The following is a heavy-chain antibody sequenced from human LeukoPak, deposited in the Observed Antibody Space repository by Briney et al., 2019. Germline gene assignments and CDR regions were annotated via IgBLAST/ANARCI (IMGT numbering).Heavy chain of an antibody. CDR2: IYYSGDT. Sequence: SETLSLTCTVSDGAIAGYSWSWIRQPPGKGLEWIGYIYYSGDTNYNPSLQSRVTVSVDTSKNQFSLKLTSVTAADTAVYYCARGAGVYDSSGYYKSDAFDIWGQGTMVTVSS. D-gene: IGHD3-22*01. V-gene: IGHV4-59*01. CDR1: DGAIAGYS. J-gene: IGHJ3*02. CDR3: ARGAGVYDSSGYYKSDAFDI.